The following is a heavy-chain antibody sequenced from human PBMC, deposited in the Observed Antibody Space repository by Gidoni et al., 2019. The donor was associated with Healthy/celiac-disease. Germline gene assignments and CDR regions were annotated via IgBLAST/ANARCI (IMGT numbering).Heavy chain of an antibody. Sequence: QVQLQESGPGLVKPPETLSLTCTVSGGSISSYYWSWIRQPPGKGLEWIGYIYYSGSTNYNPSLESRVTISVDTSKNQFSLKLSSVTAADTAVYYCARRKGYCSGGSCYRYYFDYWGQGTLVTVSS. CDR2: IYYSGST. J-gene: IGHJ4*02. CDR3: ARRKGYCSGGSCYRYYFDY. CDR1: GGSISSYY. D-gene: IGHD2-15*01. V-gene: IGHV4-59*01.